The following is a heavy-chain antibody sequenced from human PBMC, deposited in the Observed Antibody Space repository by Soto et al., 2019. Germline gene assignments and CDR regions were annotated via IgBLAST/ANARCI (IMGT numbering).Heavy chain of an antibody. CDR3: TRGRHSGDGYNGGGY. J-gene: IGHJ4*02. D-gene: IGHD1-1*01. CDR1: GYTFTSFD. Sequence: ASVKVSCKASGYTFTSFDINWVRQATGQGLEWMGWMNPNSGHTGYAQKFQGRVTMTRDTSISTAYMELSSLRYEDTAVYYCTRGRHSGDGYNGGGYWGQGTLVTVSS. CDR2: MNPNSGHT. V-gene: IGHV1-8*01.